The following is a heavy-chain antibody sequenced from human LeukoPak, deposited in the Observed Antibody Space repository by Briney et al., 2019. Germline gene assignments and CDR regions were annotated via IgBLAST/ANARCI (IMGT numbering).Heavy chain of an antibody. CDR3: AKGGLRQQSDY. D-gene: IGHD3-10*01. J-gene: IGHJ4*02. CDR2: SGTSGGT. Sequence: GGSLRLSCAASGFTFSNYAMSWVRQAPGKELESVSTSGTSGGTYYADSVKGRFTISRDNSKNTLYLQMNGLRAEDTALYYCAKGGLRQQSDYWGQGTLVTVSS. V-gene: IGHV3-23*01. CDR1: GFTFSNYA.